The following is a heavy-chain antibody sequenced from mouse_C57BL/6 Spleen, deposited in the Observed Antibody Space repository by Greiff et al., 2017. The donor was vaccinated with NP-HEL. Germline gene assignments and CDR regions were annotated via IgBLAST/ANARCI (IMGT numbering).Heavy chain of an antibody. Sequence: EVQLQQSGAELVKPGASVKLSCTASGFNIKDYYMHWVKQRTEQGLEWIGRIDPEDGETKYARKFQGKATITADTSSNTAYLQLSSLTSEDTAVYYCAYYYGSSYEVWGQGTLVTVSA. CDR1: GFNIKDYY. CDR2: IDPEDGET. CDR3: AYYYGSSYEV. V-gene: IGHV14-2*01. J-gene: IGHJ3*01. D-gene: IGHD1-1*01.